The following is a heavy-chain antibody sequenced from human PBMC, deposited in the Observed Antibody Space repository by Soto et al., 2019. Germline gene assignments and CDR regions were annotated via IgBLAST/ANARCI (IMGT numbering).Heavy chain of an antibody. Sequence: GGSLRLSCAASGFTFSSYGMHWVRQAPGKGLEWVAVISYDGSNKYYADSVKGRFTISRDNSKNTLYLQMNSLRAEDTAVYYCAKGPGHSGYVSPYWGQGTLVTVSS. CDR2: ISYDGSNK. J-gene: IGHJ4*02. V-gene: IGHV3-30*18. CDR3: AKGPGHSGYVSPY. CDR1: GFTFSSYG. D-gene: IGHD5-12*01.